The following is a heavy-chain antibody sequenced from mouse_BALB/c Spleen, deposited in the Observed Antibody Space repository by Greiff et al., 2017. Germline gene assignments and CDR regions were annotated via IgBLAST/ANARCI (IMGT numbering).Heavy chain of an antibody. V-gene: IGHV1S56*01. J-gene: IGHJ2*01. CDR1: GYTFTSYY. CDR2: IYPGNVNT. CDR3: ARGIHYYFDY. Sequence: VQLQQSGPELVKPGASVRISCKASGYTFTSYYIHWVKQRPGQGLEWIGWIYPGNVNTKYNEKFKGKATLTADKSSSTAYMQLSSLTSEDSAVYFCARGIHYYFDYWGQGTTRTVSS.